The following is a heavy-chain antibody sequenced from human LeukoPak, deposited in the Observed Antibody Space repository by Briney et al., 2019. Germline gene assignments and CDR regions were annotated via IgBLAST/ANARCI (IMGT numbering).Heavy chain of an antibody. V-gene: IGHV3-53*01. J-gene: IGHJ4*02. CDR3: AKEGGLGYCSTTSCAFAH. CDR2: TYSGGTT. CDR1: GFSVSDNY. D-gene: IGHD2-2*01. Sequence: PGGSLRLPCAGSGFSVSDNYMTWVRQAPGKGLEWVSVTYSGGTTYYADSVEGRFTISRDNSKNALYLQMNSLRTEDTAVYYCAKEGGLGYCSTTSCAFAHWGRGTLVTVSS.